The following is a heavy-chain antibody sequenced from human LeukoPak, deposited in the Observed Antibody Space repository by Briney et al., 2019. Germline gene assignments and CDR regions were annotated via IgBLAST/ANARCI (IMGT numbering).Heavy chain of an antibody. V-gene: IGHV4-59*01. CDR2: IYYSGST. CDR3: ASFGVPAALDYYYMDV. CDR1: GGSISSYY. J-gene: IGHJ6*03. D-gene: IGHD2-2*01. Sequence: SETLSLTCTVSGGSISSYYWSWIRQPPGKGLEWIGYIYYSGSTNYNPSLKSQVTISVDTSKNQFSLKLSSVTAADTAVYYCASFGVPAALDYYYMDVWGKGTTVTVSS.